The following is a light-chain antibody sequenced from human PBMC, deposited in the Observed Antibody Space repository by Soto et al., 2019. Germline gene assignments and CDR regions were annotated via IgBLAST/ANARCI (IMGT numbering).Light chain of an antibody. J-gene: IGKJ4*01. CDR2: GAS. V-gene: IGKV3-20*01. CDR3: QQDGSSPPLT. CDR1: QSVSSSY. Sequence: EGVLTQTPGTLSLSPGERATVSCRSSQSVSSSYLAWYQQKPGQAPRLLIYGASSRATGIPDRFSGSGSGTDFTLTISRLEPEDFAVYYCQQDGSSPPLTFGGGTKVDI.